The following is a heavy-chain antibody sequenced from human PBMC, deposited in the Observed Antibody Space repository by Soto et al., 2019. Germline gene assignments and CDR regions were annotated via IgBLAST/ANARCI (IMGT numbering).Heavy chain of an antibody. D-gene: IGHD2-2*01. CDR3: ERDPFSVVVPAAMGGFDY. Sequence: QVQLVESGGGVVQPGRSLRLSCAASGFTFSSFGMHWVRQAPGKGLEWGAVIWYDGSNKYYADSVKGRFTISRDNSKNAMYLQMNSLRAEDTAVYYCERDPFSVVVPAAMGGFDYWGQGTLVTVSS. CDR1: GFTFSSFG. V-gene: IGHV3-33*01. J-gene: IGHJ4*02. CDR2: IWYDGSNK.